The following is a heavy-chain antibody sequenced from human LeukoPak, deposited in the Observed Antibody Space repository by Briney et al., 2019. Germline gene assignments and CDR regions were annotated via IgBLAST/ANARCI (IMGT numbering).Heavy chain of an antibody. CDR3: ATSMVRGVIARSFDY. Sequence: SETLSLTCAVSGGSISSGGYSWSWIRQPPGKGLEWIGEINHSGSTNYNPSLKSRVTISVDTSKNQFSLKLSSVTAADTAVYYCATSMVRGVIARSFDYWGQGTLVTVSS. D-gene: IGHD3-10*01. CDR1: GGSISSGGYS. CDR2: INHSGST. J-gene: IGHJ4*02. V-gene: IGHV4-34*01.